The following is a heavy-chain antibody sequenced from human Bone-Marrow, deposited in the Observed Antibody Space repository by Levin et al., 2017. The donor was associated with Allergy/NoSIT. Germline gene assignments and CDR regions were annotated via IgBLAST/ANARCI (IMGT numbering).Heavy chain of an antibody. CDR3: ARPILGVPYAFDL. J-gene: IGHJ3*01. CDR2: IFYTGSA. V-gene: IGHV4-30-4*01. Sequence: PSQTLSLPCTVSGASICSGDYYWSWIRQPPGKGLEWIASIFYTGSAYYNPSFQSRFTLSVDKSKNQFSLKLTSVTAADTAVYYCARPILGVPYAFDLWGQGTMVTVSS. CDR1: GASICSGDYY. D-gene: IGHD3-16*01.